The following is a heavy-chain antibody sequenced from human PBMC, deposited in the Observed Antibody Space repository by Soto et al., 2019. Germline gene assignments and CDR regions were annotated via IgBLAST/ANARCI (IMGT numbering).Heavy chain of an antibody. D-gene: IGHD6-13*01. CDR2: LYFNGGT. V-gene: IGHV4-30-4*01. Sequence: SETLSLTCNVSGGPINSPDYYWSWIRQSPGKGLEWIGYLYFNGGTQYNPSLRTPVSMSLDTSKKHFFLKMRSVTAADTAVYYCARGISKYSSWYEPHTWFDAWGQGALVTVSS. J-gene: IGHJ5*02. CDR3: ARGISKYSSWYEPHTWFDA. CDR1: GGPINSPDYY.